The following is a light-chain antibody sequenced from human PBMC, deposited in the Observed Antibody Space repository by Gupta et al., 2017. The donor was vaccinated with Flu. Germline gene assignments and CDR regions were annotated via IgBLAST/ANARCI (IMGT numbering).Light chain of an antibody. CDR2: GAS. Sequence: GPLSLSPGERATLSCRASQSVSSSYLAWYQQKPGQAPGLLIYGASSRATGIPDRFSGSGSGTDFTLTINGLEPEDFAVYYCQQYGSSPFTFGPGTKVDI. CDR3: QQYGSSPFT. V-gene: IGKV3-20*01. J-gene: IGKJ3*01. CDR1: QSVSSSY.